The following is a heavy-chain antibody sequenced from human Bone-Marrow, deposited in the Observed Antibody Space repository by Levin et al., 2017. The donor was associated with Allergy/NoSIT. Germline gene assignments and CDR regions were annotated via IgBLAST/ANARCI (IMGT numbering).Heavy chain of an antibody. CDR3: ATRRSGWYYFDY. J-gene: IGHJ4*02. D-gene: IGHD6-19*01. V-gene: IGHV4-39*01. CDR2: IYYSGST. Sequence: SETLSLTCTVSGGSISSSSYYWGWIRQPPGKGLEWIGSIYYSGSTYYNPSLKSRVTISVDTSKNQFSLKLSSVTAADTAVYYCATRRSGWYYFDYWGQGTLVTVSS. CDR1: GGSISSSSYY.